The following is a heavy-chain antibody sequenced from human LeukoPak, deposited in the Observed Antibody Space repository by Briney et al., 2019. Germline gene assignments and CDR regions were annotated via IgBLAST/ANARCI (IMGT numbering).Heavy chain of an antibody. V-gene: IGHV4-4*07. CDR3: ARDRLNVVGDYYFDY. D-gene: IGHD2-21*01. CDR2: IYTSGST. CDR1: GGSISSYY. J-gene: IGHJ4*02. Sequence: PSETLSLTCTVSGGSISSYYWSWIRQPAGKGLEWIGRIYTSGSTNYNPSLKSRVTISVDTSKNQFSLKLSSVTAADTAVYYCARDRLNVVGDYYFDYWGQGTLVTVSS.